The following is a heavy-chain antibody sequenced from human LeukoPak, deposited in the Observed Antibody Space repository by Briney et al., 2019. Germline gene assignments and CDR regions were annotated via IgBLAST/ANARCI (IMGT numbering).Heavy chain of an antibody. J-gene: IGHJ4*02. Sequence: GGSLRLSCAASGFTFNNAWMTWVRQAPGKGLEWVGRIKSKRDGETTDYAAPVKGRLTISRDDSKNTVYVQMNSLKTEDTAVYYCTRGGPSGNYFDYWGQGTLVTVSS. CDR3: TRGGPSGNYFDY. CDR2: IKSKRDGETT. CDR1: GFTFNNAW. V-gene: IGHV3-15*01. D-gene: IGHD1-26*01.